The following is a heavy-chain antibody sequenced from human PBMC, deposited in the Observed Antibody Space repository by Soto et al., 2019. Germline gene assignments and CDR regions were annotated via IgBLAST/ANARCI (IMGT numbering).Heavy chain of an antibody. D-gene: IGHD2-2*01. J-gene: IGHJ6*02. CDR3: ASDPAAGYYYGMDV. V-gene: IGHV4-34*01. CDR1: GGSFSGYY. CDR2: INHSGST. Sequence: PSETLSLTCAVYGGSFSGYYWSWIRQPPGKGLEWIGEINHSGSTNYNPSLKSRVTISVDTSKNQFSLKLSSVTAADTAVYYCASDPAAGYYYGMDVWGQGTTVTFSS.